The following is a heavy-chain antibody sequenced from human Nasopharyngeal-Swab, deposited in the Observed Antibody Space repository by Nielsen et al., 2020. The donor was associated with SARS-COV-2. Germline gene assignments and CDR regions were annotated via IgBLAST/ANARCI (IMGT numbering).Heavy chain of an antibody. J-gene: IGHJ3*02. D-gene: IGHD1-26*01. V-gene: IGHV1-18*04. CDR2: ISAYNGNT. Sequence: ASVKVSCKASGYTFTIYGITWVRQAPGQGLEWMGWISAYNGNTNYAQKLQGRVTMTTDTSTSTAYMELRSLRSDDTAVYYCARVPWELCAFDIWGQGTMVTVSS. CDR3: ARVPWELCAFDI. CDR1: GYTFTIYG.